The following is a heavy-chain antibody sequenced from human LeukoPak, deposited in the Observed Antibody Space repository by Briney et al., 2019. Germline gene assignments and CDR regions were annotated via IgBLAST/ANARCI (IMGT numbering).Heavy chain of an antibody. Sequence: GGSLRLSCAASGFTFSSYAMSWVRQAPGKGLEWVSAISGSGGSTYYADSVKGRFTISRDNSKSTLYLQMNGLRAEDTAVYYCAKDRIQLWLSYYFDYWGQGTLVTVSS. J-gene: IGHJ4*02. CDR1: GFTFSSYA. CDR2: ISGSGGST. D-gene: IGHD5-18*01. CDR3: AKDRIQLWLSYYFDY. V-gene: IGHV3-23*01.